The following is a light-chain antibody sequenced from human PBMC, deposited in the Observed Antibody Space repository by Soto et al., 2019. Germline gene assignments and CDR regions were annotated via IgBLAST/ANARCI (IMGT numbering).Light chain of an antibody. V-gene: IGLV1-40*01. Sequence: QSALTQPPSVSGAPGQTVTISCTGSTSNLGAGYDVHWYQQLPGTAPQLLIYNNINRPSGVPDRFSGSKSGTSASLAITGLQAEDEADYYCQSYDTMLSGPGVFGGGTKLTVL. J-gene: IGLJ2*01. CDR2: NNI. CDR3: QSYDTMLSGPGV. CDR1: TSNLGAGYD.